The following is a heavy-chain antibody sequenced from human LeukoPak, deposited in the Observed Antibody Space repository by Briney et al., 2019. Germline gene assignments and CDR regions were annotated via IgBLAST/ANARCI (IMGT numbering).Heavy chain of an antibody. CDR3: AKVSWANYFDY. CDR1: GFTFSGSA. D-gene: IGHD6-13*01. Sequence: GGSLRLSCAASGFTFSGSAMHWVRQAPGKGLEWVSAISGSGGNTYYADSVRGRFTISRDNSKNTLYLQMNSLRAEDTAIYYCAKVSWANYFDYWGQGTLVTVSS. CDR2: ISGSGGNT. V-gene: IGHV3-23*01. J-gene: IGHJ4*02.